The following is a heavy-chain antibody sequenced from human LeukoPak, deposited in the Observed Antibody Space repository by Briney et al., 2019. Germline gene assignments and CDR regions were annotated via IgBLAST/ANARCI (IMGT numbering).Heavy chain of an antibody. CDR2: IKQDGSEK. Sequence: GGSLRLSCAASGFTFSSYWMSWVRQAPGKGLEWVANIKQDGSEKYYVGSVKGRFTISRDNAKNSLYLQMNSLRAEDTAVYYCARDPGYSSSWYYFDYWGQGTLVTVSS. CDR1: GFTFSSYW. V-gene: IGHV3-7*01. D-gene: IGHD6-13*01. CDR3: ARDPGYSSSWYYFDY. J-gene: IGHJ4*02.